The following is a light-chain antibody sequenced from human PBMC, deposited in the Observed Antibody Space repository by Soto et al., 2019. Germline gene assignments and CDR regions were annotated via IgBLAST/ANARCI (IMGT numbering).Light chain of an antibody. CDR3: QQYNGYSYT. CDR2: KAS. V-gene: IGKV1-5*03. CDR1: QSIGNW. J-gene: IGKJ2*01. Sequence: DLQMTQSPSTLSASVGDRVIITCRASQSIGNWLAWYQQKPGKAPKLVIYKASSLETGVPSRFSGSGSGTEFTLTISNLQSDDFATYYCQQYNGYSYTFGQGTKLEIK.